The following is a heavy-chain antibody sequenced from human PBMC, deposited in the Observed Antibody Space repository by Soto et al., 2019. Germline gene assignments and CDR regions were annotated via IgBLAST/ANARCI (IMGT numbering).Heavy chain of an antibody. CDR3: ARVIPRKKYNWFEP. CDR1: VVSISSGDYY. J-gene: IGHJ5*02. D-gene: IGHD2-21*01. Sequence: PSETLSLTCTVSVVSISSGDYYCSWIRQPPWKGLEWIGYIYYSGSTYYNPSLKSRVTISVDTSKNQFSLKLSSVTAADTAVYYCARVIPRKKYNWFEPWGQGTLVIVSS. CDR2: IYYSGST. V-gene: IGHV4-30-4*01.